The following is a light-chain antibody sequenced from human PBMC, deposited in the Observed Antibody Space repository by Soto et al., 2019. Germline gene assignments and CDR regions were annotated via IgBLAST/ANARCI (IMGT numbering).Light chain of an antibody. CDR3: QQIYVTPLT. Sequence: DVQMTQSPSSLSASIGDRVTITCRASPNVGKYLNWYQQKPGKAPNVLIHAAFTLRSGVPLRFSGSGSGTEFTLAISGLQPEDSGTYYCQQIYVTPLTFGGGTRLEV. V-gene: IGKV1-39*01. CDR2: AAF. J-gene: IGKJ4*01. CDR1: PNVGKY.